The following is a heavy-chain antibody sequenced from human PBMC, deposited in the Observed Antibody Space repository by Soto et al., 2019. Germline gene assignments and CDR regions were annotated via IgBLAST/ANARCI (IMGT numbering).Heavy chain of an antibody. J-gene: IGHJ5*02. Sequence: SETLSLTCAVSGVTISTYYWSWIRQPPGKGLEWIGHVSYTGITYYNPSLKSRLTISLDTSKNHFSLKLSSVTAADAAVYYCARGGGDSHNWFDPWGQGSLVTVSS. CDR3: ARGGGDSHNWFDP. D-gene: IGHD2-21*02. V-gene: IGHV4-59*06. CDR1: GVTISTYY. CDR2: VSYTGIT.